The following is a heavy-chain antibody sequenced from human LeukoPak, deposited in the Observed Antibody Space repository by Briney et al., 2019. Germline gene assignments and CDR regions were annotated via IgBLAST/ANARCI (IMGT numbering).Heavy chain of an antibody. CDR2: IKQDGSEK. CDR1: GFTFSTYW. V-gene: IGHV3-7*01. J-gene: IGHJ4*02. D-gene: IGHD5-12*01. Sequence: GGSLRLSCAASGFTFSTYWMTWVRQAPGKGLEWVANIKQDGSEKYYVDSVKGRFTISRDNAKNSLYLQMNSLRAEDTAMYYCARLGYSGYDYVIDYWGQGTLVTVSS. CDR3: ARLGYSGYDYVIDY.